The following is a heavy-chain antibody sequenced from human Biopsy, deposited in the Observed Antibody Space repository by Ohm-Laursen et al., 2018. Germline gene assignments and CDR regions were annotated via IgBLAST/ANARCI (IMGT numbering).Heavy chain of an antibody. CDR1: GYSFTSYA. V-gene: IGHV1-18*01. J-gene: IGHJ4*02. CDR2: INPDNGDI. Sequence: GSSVKVSCKASGYSFTSYAISWVRQAPGQGLEWMGWINPDNGDIHYAQKLQGRVTMTTDTSTTTAYMELRSLTSDDTALYYCALGGIRFSEWPGDFFNYWGQGTLVTVSS. D-gene: IGHD3-3*01. CDR3: ALGGIRFSEWPGDFFNY.